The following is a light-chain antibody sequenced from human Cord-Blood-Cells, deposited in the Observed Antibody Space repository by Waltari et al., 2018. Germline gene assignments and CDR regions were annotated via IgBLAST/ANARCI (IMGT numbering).Light chain of an antibody. CDR3: MQALQTPT. CDR2: LGS. V-gene: IGKV2-28*01. CDR1: QSLLHSTGYKY. Sequence: IVMTQSPLSLPVTPGEPASLSCRSSQSLLHSTGYKYLDWYLQKPGQSPQLLIYLGSNRASGVPDRFSGSGSGTDFTLKISRVEAEDVGVYYCMQALQTPTFGQGTRLEIK. J-gene: IGKJ5*01.